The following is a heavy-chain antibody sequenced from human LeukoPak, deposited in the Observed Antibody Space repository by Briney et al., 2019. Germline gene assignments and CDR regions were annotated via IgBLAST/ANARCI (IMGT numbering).Heavy chain of an antibody. CDR3: ARAMTDNYYYGMDV. CDR2: INWNGGST. CDR1: GFTFSNYG. Sequence: GGSLRLSCAASGFTFSNYGMTWVRQAPGKGLEWVSGINWNGGSTGYADSVKGRFTISRDNAKNSLYLQMNSLRAEDTAFYYCARAMTDNYYYGMDVWGQGTTVTVSS. D-gene: IGHD2-21*02. J-gene: IGHJ6*02. V-gene: IGHV3-20*04.